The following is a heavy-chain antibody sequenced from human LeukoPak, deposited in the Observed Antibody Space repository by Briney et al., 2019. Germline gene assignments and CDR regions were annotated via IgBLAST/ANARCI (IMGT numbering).Heavy chain of an antibody. V-gene: IGHV3-30*01. J-gene: IGHJ4*02. CDR1: GFTFSSYA. Sequence: GGSLRLSCAASGFTFSSYAMHWARQAPGKGLEWVAVISYDGSNKYYADSVKGRFTISRDNSKNTLYLQMNSLRAEDTAVYYCAKDWVYYYDSSGLSEGWGQGTLVTVSS. D-gene: IGHD3-22*01. CDR3: AKDWVYYYDSSGLSEG. CDR2: ISYDGSNK.